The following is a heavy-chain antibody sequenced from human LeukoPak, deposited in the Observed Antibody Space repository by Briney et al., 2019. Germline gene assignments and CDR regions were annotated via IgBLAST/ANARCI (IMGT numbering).Heavy chain of an antibody. CDR3: ARIEVAGTGLYFDN. D-gene: IGHD6-19*01. J-gene: IGHJ4*02. Sequence: ASVTVSCKASGYTFTSYGISWVRQAPGQGLEWMGWISTYDGHTKYAQKVQGRVTMTTDTSTNTAYMDLRSLRSDDTAVYYCARIEVAGTGLYFDNWGQGTRVTVSS. CDR2: ISTYDGHT. CDR1: GYTFTSYG. V-gene: IGHV1-18*01.